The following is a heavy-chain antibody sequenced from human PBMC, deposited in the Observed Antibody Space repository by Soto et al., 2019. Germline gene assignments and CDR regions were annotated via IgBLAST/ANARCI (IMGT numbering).Heavy chain of an antibody. D-gene: IGHD1-20*01. CDR2: IIPIFGTA. CDR1: GGTFSSYA. Sequence: WASVKVSCKASGGTFSSYAISWVRQAPGQGLEWMGGIIPIFGTANYAQKFQGRVTITADESTSTAYMELSSLRSEDTAVYYCARVPGYNWNYYGMDVWGQGTTVTVSS. CDR3: ARVPGYNWNYYGMDV. J-gene: IGHJ6*02. V-gene: IGHV1-69*13.